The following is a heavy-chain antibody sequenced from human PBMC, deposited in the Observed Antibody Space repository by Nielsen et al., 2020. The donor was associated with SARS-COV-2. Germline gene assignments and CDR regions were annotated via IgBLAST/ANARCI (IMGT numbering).Heavy chain of an antibody. CDR2: INSDGSST. Sequence: GGSLRLSCAASGFTFSTYWMHWVRQAPGKGLVWVSRINSDGSSTSYADSVKGRFTISRDNAKNTLYLQMNSLGAEDTAVYYCVRGLQVPNGLAHRWGQGTLVTVSS. D-gene: IGHD3-16*01. CDR1: GFTFSTYW. J-gene: IGHJ4*02. V-gene: IGHV3-74*01. CDR3: VRGLQVPNGLAHR.